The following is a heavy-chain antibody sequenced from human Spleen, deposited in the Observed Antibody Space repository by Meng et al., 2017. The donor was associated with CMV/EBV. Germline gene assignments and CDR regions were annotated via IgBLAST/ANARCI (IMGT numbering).Heavy chain of an antibody. V-gene: IGHV1-3*01. CDR1: GYTFANYA. J-gene: IGHJ4*02. CDR3: ARVAAWHFDY. Sequence: KVSCKASGYTFANYAIHWVRQAPGQRLECMGWMDAGNGNTRYSQKFQGRVTITRDTSATTAHMELSSLRAEYTAVYYCARVAAWHFDYWGQGTLVTVSS. D-gene: IGHD5-24*01. CDR2: MDAGNGNT.